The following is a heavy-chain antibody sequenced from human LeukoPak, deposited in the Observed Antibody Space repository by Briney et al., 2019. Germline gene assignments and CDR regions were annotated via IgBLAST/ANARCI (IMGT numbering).Heavy chain of an antibody. D-gene: IGHD2-21*02. CDR1: GYTFTSYG. J-gene: IGHJ3*02. Sequence: ASVKVSCKASGYTFTSYGISWVRQAPGQGLEWMGWISAYNGNTNYAQKLQGRVTMTTDTSTSTAYMELRSLRSDDTAVYYCARSTVVTADPGAFDIWGQGTMVTVSS. V-gene: IGHV1-18*01. CDR2: ISAYNGNT. CDR3: ARSTVVTADPGAFDI.